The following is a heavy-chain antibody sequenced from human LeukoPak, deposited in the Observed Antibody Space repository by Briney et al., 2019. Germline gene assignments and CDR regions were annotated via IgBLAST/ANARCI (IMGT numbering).Heavy chain of an antibody. D-gene: IGHD6-13*01. Sequence: GGSLRLSCAASGFTFSSYSMNWVRQAPGKGLEWVSSISSSSSYIYYADSVKGRFTISRDNATNSLYLQMNSLRAEDTAVYYCARDAIAKSSSPRYYFDYWGQGTLVTVSS. CDR2: ISSSSSYI. J-gene: IGHJ4*02. CDR1: GFTFSSYS. CDR3: ARDAIAKSSSPRYYFDY. V-gene: IGHV3-21*01.